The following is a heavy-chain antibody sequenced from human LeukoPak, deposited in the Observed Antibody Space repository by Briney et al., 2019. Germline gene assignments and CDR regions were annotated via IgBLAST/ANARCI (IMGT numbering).Heavy chain of an antibody. CDR3: ARVRGERLGAAFDI. D-gene: IGHD1-1*01. Sequence: GGSLRLSCAASGFTFTSYWMSWVRQAPGKGLEWVANIKQDGSEKYYVGSVKGRFTLSRDNAKNSLYLQMNSLRAEDTALYYCARVRGERLGAAFDIWGQGTMVTVSS. CDR2: IKQDGSEK. V-gene: IGHV3-7*01. J-gene: IGHJ3*02. CDR1: GFTFTSYW.